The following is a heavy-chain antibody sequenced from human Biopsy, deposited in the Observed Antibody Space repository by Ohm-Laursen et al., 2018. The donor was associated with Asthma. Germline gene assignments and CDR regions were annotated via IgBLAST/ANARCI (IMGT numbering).Heavy chain of an antibody. D-gene: IGHD2-21*02. CDR3: ARGVDRVTGLLDHFDS. CDR1: GGSFSNYY. Sequence: SETLSLTCSVYGGSFSNYYWTWIRQPPGKGLVWIGEINHRGSTNYNPSLQSRVTISIDESNNQFSLKLTSVTAADTAVYYWARGVDRVTGLLDHFDSWGQGTLVIVSS. CDR2: INHRGST. J-gene: IGHJ4*02. V-gene: IGHV4-34*01.